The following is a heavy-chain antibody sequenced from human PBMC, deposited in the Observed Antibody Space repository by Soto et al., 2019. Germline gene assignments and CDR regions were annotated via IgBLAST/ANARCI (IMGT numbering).Heavy chain of an antibody. V-gene: IGHV3-23*01. CDR1: GFSFSSYA. D-gene: IGHD3-9*01. J-gene: IGHJ3*02. CDR2: ISGSGGNT. CDR3: ARVEYDILI. Sequence: GGSLRPSCAASGFSFSSYAMSWVRQAPGKGLEWVSAISGSGGNTYYADSVKGRFTISRDNSKNTLYLQMNSLRVEDTAVYYCARVEYDILIWGQGTMVTVSS.